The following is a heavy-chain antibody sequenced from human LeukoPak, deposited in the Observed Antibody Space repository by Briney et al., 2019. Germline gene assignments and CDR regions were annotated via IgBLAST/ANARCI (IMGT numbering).Heavy chain of an antibody. V-gene: IGHV3-23*01. CDR2: ISVSGGGT. Sequence: PGGSLRLSCAASGFRFSSYAMSWVRQAPGKGLEWVSTISVSGGGTYYADSVKGRFTISRDKSKNTLYLQMNSLRAEDTAIFYCAKSMVRGVSLPPFDCWGQGILVTVSS. CDR1: GFRFSSYA. J-gene: IGHJ4*02. D-gene: IGHD3-10*01. CDR3: AKSMVRGVSLPPFDC.